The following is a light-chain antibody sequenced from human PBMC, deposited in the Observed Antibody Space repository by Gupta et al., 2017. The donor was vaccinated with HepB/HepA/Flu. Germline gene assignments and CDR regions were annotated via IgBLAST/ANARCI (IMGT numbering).Light chain of an antibody. CDR1: QSLLHSNGYNY. CDR3: RQALQTPLT. Sequence: DIVMTQSPLSLPVTTGEPASISCRSSQSLLHSNGYNYLDWYLQKPGQSPQLLIYLGSNRASGVPDRFSGSGSGTDFTLKISRVEAEDVGVYYCRQALQTPLTFGGGTKVEIK. J-gene: IGKJ4*01. CDR2: LGS. V-gene: IGKV2-28*01.